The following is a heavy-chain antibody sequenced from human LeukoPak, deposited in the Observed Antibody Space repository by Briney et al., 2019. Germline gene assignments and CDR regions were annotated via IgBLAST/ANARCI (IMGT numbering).Heavy chain of an antibody. CDR2: INPYNGNT. Sequence: ASVKVSCKASGYTFTSYGISWVRQAPGQGLEWMGWINPYNGNTNYAQKLQGRVTMTTDTSTSTAYMELRSLRSDDTAVYYRARLRLGELSTGFDYWGQGTLVTVSS. CDR1: GYTFTSYG. D-gene: IGHD3-16*02. V-gene: IGHV1-18*01. J-gene: IGHJ4*02. CDR3: ARLRLGELSTGFDY.